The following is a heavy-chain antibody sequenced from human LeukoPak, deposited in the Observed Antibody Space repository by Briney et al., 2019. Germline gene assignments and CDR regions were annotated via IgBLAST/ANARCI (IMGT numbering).Heavy chain of an antibody. J-gene: IGHJ5*02. V-gene: IGHV3-43D*03. D-gene: IGHD3-3*01. CDR2: ISWDGGST. Sequence: GGSLRLSCAASGFTFDDYAMHWVRQAPGKGLEWVSLISWDGGSTYYADSVKGRFTISRDISKNTLYLQMTSLRAEDTAVYYCARESGFWSGYYGRWWFDPWGQGTLVTVSS. CDR1: GFTFDDYA. CDR3: ARESGFWSGYYGRWWFDP.